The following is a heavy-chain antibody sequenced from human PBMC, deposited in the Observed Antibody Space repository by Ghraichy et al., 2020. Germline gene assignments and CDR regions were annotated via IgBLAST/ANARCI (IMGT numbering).Heavy chain of an antibody. J-gene: IGHJ4*02. CDR3: ARRPPVAAAGYDY. CDR1: GGSISSSSYY. CDR2: IYYTGST. V-gene: IGHV4-39*01. Sequence: SETLSLTCTFSGGSISSSSYYWGWIRQPPGKGLEWIGNIYYTGSTYYNPSLKSRVTISVDTSKNQFSLKLSSVTAADTAVYFCARRPPVAAAGYDYWGQGALVTVSS. D-gene: IGHD6-13*01.